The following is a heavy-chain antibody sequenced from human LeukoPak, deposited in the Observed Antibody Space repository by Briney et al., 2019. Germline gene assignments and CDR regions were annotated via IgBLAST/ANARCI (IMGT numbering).Heavy chain of an antibody. Sequence: PGGSLRLSCAASGFTFSNAWMSWVRQAPGKGLEWVGRIKSKTDGGTTDYAAPVKGRFTISRDDSKNTLYLQMNSLKTEDTAVYYCTTGSAQWLVMKYWGQGTLVTVSS. D-gene: IGHD6-19*01. CDR2: IKSKTDGGTT. CDR1: GFTFSNAW. V-gene: IGHV3-15*01. J-gene: IGHJ4*02. CDR3: TTGSAQWLVMKY.